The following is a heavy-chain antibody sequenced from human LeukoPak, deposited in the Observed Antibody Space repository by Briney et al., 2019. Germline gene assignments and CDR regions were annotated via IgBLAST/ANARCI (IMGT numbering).Heavy chain of an antibody. CDR1: GFTFSNAW. D-gene: IGHD3-22*01. CDR3: AKDRSFITSTVDY. Sequence: GGSLRLSCAASGFTFSNAWMSWVRQAPGKGLEWVSAISGSGGSTHYADSVKGRFTISRDNSKNTLYLQMNSLRAEDTAVYYCAKDRSFITSTVDYWGQGTLVTVSS. CDR2: ISGSGGST. J-gene: IGHJ4*02. V-gene: IGHV3-23*01.